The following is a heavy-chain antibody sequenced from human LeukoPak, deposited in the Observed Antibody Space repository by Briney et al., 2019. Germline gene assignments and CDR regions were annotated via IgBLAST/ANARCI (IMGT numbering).Heavy chain of an antibody. V-gene: IGHV3-74*01. Sequence: GGSLRLSCAASRFIFSTYWMHWVRQAPGKGLVWVSRINSDGSRTNYADSVKGRFTISRDNAKNTLYLQMSSLRAEDTAIYYCARDVGEYQILGFDYWGQGTLVTVSS. CDR2: INSDGSRT. CDR1: RFIFSTYW. D-gene: IGHD3-10*01. CDR3: ARDVGEYQILGFDY. J-gene: IGHJ4*02.